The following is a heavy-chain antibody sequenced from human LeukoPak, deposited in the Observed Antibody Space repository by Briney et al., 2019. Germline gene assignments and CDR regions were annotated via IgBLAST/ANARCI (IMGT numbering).Heavy chain of an antibody. Sequence: PSETLSLTRAVYGGSFSGYYWSWIRQPPGKGLEWIGEINHSGSTNYNPSLKSRVTISVDTSKNQFSLKLSSVTAADTAVYYCSSGRAFWSGYYTNYYYYGMDVWGQGTTVTVSS. V-gene: IGHV4-34*01. CDR1: GGSFSGYY. D-gene: IGHD3-3*01. CDR2: INHSGST. CDR3: SSGRAFWSGYYTNYYYYGMDV. J-gene: IGHJ6*02.